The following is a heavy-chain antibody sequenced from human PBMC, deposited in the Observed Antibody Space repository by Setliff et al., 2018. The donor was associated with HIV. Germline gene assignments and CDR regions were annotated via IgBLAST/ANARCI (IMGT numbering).Heavy chain of an antibody. D-gene: IGHD2-2*01. J-gene: IGHJ2*01. CDR3: ATKPRPIVVVPAATFWYFDL. V-gene: IGHV4-31*11. CDR2: IYYSGST. Sequence: SETLSLTCAVYGGSFSGYYWTWIRQHPGKGLEWIGYIYYSGSTYYNPSLKSRVTISVDTSKNQFSLKLSSVTAADTAIYYCATKPRPIVVVPAATFWYFDLWGRGTLVTVSS. CDR1: GGSFSGYY.